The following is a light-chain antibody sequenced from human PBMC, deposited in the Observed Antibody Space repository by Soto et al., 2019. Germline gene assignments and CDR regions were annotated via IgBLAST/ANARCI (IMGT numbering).Light chain of an antibody. CDR3: KNKNNGPQT. Sequence: EIVMTQSPATLSVSPGERATLSCRASQSVSSNLAWYQQKPGQAPRLLIYGASTRATGIPARFSGSGSGTVFPLTNSGLQSKFFAFFYCKNKNNGPQTFGKGTRGKIK. CDR1: QSVSSN. J-gene: IGKJ1*01. CDR2: GAS. V-gene: IGKV3-15*01.